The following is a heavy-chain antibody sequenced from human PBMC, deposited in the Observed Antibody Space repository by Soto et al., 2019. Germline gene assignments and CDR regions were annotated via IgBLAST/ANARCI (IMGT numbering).Heavy chain of an antibody. J-gene: IGHJ4*02. CDR2: SSNSGSFT. D-gene: IGHD1-1*01. Sequence: WGSLRLSCTASGFTLSGHYMSWIRQAPGKGLEWIGYSSNSGSFTRYADSVKGRFSISRDNAKNSLYLQINSLRGDDTAIYYCVKSGDNYNALDYWGQGTPVTVSS. CDR3: VKSGDNYNALDY. CDR1: GFTLSGHY. V-gene: IGHV3-11*06.